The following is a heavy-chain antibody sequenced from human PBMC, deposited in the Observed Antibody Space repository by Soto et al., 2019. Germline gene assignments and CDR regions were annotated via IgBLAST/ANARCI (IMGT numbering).Heavy chain of an antibody. D-gene: IGHD3-16*02. J-gene: IGHJ3*02. CDR2: IIPIFGTA. V-gene: IGHV1-69*13. CDR3: ARGNMITFGGVIGYHAFDI. Sequence: GASVKVSCKASGGTFSSYAISWVRQAPGQGLEWMGGIIPIFGTANYAQKFQGRVTITADESTSTAYMELSSLRSEDTAVYYCARGNMITFGGVIGYHAFDIWGQGTMVTVSS. CDR1: GGTFSSYA.